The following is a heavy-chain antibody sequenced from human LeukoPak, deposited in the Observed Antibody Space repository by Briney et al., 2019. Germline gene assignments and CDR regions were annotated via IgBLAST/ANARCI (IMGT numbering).Heavy chain of an antibody. CDR3: ATGRSGNSYAYYYGMDV. Sequence: SETLSLTCTVSGGSISSYYWSWIRQPPGKGLEWIGYVHNSGSSNYNPSLKSRVTISIDTSKNQFSLRLSSMTAADTAVYYCATGRSGNSYAYYYGMDVWGQGTTVTASS. J-gene: IGHJ6*02. V-gene: IGHV4-59*08. CDR2: VHNSGSS. CDR1: GGSISSYY. D-gene: IGHD1-26*01.